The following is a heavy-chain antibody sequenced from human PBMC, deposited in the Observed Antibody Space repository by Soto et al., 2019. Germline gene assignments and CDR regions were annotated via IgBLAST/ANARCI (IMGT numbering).Heavy chain of an antibody. CDR3: ARXARPYHYSSSWPSGRVFDI. CDR1: GGTFSSYA. Sequence: SVKVSCKASGGTFSSYAISWVRQAPGQGLEWMGGIIPIFGTANYAQKFQGRVTITADESTSTAYMELSSLRSEDTAVYYCARXARPYHYSSSWPSGRVFDIWGQGTMVTV. CDR2: IIPIFGTA. V-gene: IGHV1-69*13. D-gene: IGHD6-13*01. J-gene: IGHJ3*02.